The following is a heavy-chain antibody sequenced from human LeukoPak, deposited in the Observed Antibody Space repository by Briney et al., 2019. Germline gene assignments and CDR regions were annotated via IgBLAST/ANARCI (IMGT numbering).Heavy chain of an antibody. CDR2: IYYSGST. CDR1: GGSISSYY. D-gene: IGHD6-13*01. V-gene: IGHV4-59*01. Sequence: SETLSLTCTVSGGSISSYYWSWIRQPPGKGLEWIGYIYYSGSTNYNPSLKSRVTISVDTSKNQFSLKLSSVTAADTAVYYCARAGYSSSWDYYYYYGMDVWGQGITVTVSS. J-gene: IGHJ6*02. CDR3: ARAGYSSSWDYYYYYGMDV.